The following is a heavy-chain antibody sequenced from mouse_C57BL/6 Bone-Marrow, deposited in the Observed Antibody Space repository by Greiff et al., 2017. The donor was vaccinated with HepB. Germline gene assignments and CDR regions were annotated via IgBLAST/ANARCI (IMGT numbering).Heavy chain of an antibody. J-gene: IGHJ3*01. CDR2: IWSGGST. CDR1: GFSLTSYG. V-gene: IGHV2-2*01. D-gene: IGHD2-4*01. Sequence: VMLVESGPGLVQPSQSLSITCTVSGFSLTSYGVHWVRQSPGKGLEWLGVIWSGGSTDYNAAFISRLSISKDNSKSQVFFKMNSLQADDTAIYYCARNGDYDYSWFAYWGQGTLVTVSA. CDR3: ARNGDYDYSWFAY.